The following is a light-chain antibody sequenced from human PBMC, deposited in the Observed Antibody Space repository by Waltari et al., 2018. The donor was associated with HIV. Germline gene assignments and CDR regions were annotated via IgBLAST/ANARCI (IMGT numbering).Light chain of an antibody. V-gene: IGKV3-11*01. CDR1: QSVSSD. CDR2: GAS. J-gene: IGKJ5*01. CDR3: HHRSPWPIT. Sequence: EIVLTQSPPTLSVSPGERATLSCRASQSVSSDLAWYQQKPGQAPRLLGYGASSRGTGAPVSFSGSGSETDFTLTISSLEACDFGVYYCHHRSPWPITFGQGTRLEIK.